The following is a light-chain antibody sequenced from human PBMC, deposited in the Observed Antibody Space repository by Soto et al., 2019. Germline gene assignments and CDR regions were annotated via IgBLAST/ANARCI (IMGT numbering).Light chain of an antibody. J-gene: IGLJ3*02. CDR3: ASRYDSRNAPGV. CDR2: NNN. Sequence: QSVLTQTPSASGTPGQTVTISCSGSRSNIGNNAVSWYQQLPGTAPKLLIYNNNQRPSGVPARYTGSNSGTSASLAISGFGVEDEADYYCASRYDSRNAPGVFGGGTKVTVL. V-gene: IGLV1-44*01. CDR1: RSNIGNNA.